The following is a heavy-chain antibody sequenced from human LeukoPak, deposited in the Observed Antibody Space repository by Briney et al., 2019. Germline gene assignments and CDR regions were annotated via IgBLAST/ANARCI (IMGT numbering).Heavy chain of an antibody. CDR1: GFNFDDYT. CDR2: ISWNSGFI. CDR3: VKSHGAGRYYPLEY. V-gene: IGHV3-9*01. D-gene: IGHD3-10*01. J-gene: IGHJ4*02. Sequence: PGGSLRLSCAASGFNFDDYTMHWVRQPPGKGLEWVSGISWNSGFIVYGDSVKGRFTISRDNAKNSLYLQMNSLRAEDTALYYCVKSHGAGRYYPLEYWGQGTLLTVSS.